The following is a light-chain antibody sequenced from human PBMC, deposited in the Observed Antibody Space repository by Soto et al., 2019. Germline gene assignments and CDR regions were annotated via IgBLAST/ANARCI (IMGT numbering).Light chain of an antibody. CDR2: DVT. J-gene: IGLJ1*01. CDR1: SSDVGAYNY. Sequence: QSALTQPASVSGSPGQSITISCTGTSSDVGAYNYVSWYQQHPGKAPKLMIYDVTNWPSGVSNRFSGSKSGNTASLTISGLQAEDEADYYCSSYTTSSTLVFGTGTKLTVL. V-gene: IGLV2-14*01. CDR3: SSYTTSSTLV.